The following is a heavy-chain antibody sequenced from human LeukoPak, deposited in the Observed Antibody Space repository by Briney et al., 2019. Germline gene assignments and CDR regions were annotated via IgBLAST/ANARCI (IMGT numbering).Heavy chain of an antibody. V-gene: IGHV3-23*01. J-gene: IGHJ4*02. Sequence: PGGSLRLSCEASGFTFSNYAMTWVRQAPGKGLEWVSAISGSGGDTYYADSVKGRFTISRDNSRNTLYLQMNSLGAEDTALYYCAKGRGRVSPDYWGQGTLVTVSS. CDR1: GFTFSNYA. CDR3: AKGRGRVSPDY. CDR2: ISGSGGDT.